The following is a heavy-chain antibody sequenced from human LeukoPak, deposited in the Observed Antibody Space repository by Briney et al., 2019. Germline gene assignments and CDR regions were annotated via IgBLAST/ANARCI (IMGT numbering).Heavy chain of an antibody. Sequence: GGSLRLSYAASGFTFDDYAMHWVRQAPGKGLEWVSGISWNSGSIGYADSVKGRFTISRDNAKNSLYLQMNSLRAEDTALYYCAKDITTVTTEGMDVWGQGTTVTVSS. CDR2: ISWNSGSI. V-gene: IGHV3-9*01. CDR1: GFTFDDYA. D-gene: IGHD4-17*01. J-gene: IGHJ6*02. CDR3: AKDITTVTTEGMDV.